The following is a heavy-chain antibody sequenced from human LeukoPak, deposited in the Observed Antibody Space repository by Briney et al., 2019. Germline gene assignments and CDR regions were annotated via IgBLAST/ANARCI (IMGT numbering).Heavy chain of an antibody. CDR1: GGTFSSYA. Sequence: SVKVSCKASGGTFSSYAISWVRQAPGQGLEWMGRIIPILGIANYAQKFQGRVTITADKSTSTAYMELSSLRSEDTAVYYCARDGITMVRGVMKAFDIWGQGTMVTVSS. CDR2: IIPILGIA. V-gene: IGHV1-69*04. D-gene: IGHD3-10*01. CDR3: ARDGITMVRGVMKAFDI. J-gene: IGHJ3*02.